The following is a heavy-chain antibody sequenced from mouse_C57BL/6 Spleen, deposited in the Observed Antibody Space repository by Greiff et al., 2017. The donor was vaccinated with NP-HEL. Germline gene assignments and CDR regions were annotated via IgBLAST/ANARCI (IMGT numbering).Heavy chain of an antibody. Sequence: QVQLQQPGTELVKPGASVKLSCKASGYTFTSYWMHWVKQRPGQGLEWIGIINPSNGGTNYNEKFKSKATLTADKSSSTAYMQLSSLTSEDSAVYYCARSGCYYGSSNYYAMDYWGQGTSVTVSS. CDR3: ARSGCYYGSSNYYAMDY. D-gene: IGHD1-1*01. V-gene: IGHV1-53*01. CDR2: INPSNGGT. CDR1: GYTFTSYW. J-gene: IGHJ4*01.